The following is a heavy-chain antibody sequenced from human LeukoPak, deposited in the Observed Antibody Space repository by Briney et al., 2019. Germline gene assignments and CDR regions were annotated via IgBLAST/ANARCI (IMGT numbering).Heavy chain of an antibody. V-gene: IGHV1-24*01. CDR2: FDPEDGET. Sequence: APVKVSCKVSGYTLTELSMHWVRQAPGKGLEWMGGFDPEDGETIYAQKFQGRVTMTEDTSTDTAYMELSSLRSEDTAVYYCATVADVGVYGSGSASFDYWGQGTLVTVSS. D-gene: IGHD3-10*01. CDR1: GYTLTELS. CDR3: ATVADVGVYGSGSASFDY. J-gene: IGHJ4*02.